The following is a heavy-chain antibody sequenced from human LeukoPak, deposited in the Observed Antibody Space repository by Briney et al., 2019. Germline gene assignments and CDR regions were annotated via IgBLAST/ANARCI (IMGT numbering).Heavy chain of an antibody. CDR1: GYSFTSYW. Sequence: GESLKISCKGSGYSFTSYWIGWVRQMPGKGLEWMGIIYPGDSDTRYSPSFQGQVTISADKSISTAYLQWSSLKASDTAMYYCARGYYDILTGYYVAETIYYFDYWGQGTLVTVSS. CDR3: ARGYYDILTGYYVAETIYYFDY. CDR2: IYPGDSDT. J-gene: IGHJ4*02. D-gene: IGHD3-9*01. V-gene: IGHV5-51*01.